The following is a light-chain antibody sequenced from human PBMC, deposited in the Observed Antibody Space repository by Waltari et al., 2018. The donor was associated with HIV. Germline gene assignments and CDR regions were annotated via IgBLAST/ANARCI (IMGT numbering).Light chain of an antibody. CDR2: RAS. CDR3: QEYSTSFWT. J-gene: IGKJ1*01. V-gene: IGKV1-5*03. Sequence: IQMTQFPSTLPASVGDRITLTSRASHSVSRWLAWYQQKPGKAPKVLIYRASSLESGVPERFSGSRSGTEFNLTISTLQPEDVGTYYCQEYSTSFWTFGPGTTVEVK. CDR1: HSVSRW.